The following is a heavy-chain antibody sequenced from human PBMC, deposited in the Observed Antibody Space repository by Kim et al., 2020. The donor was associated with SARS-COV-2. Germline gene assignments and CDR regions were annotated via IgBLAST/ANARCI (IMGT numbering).Heavy chain of an antibody. J-gene: IGHJ3*02. V-gene: IGHV1-2*02. CDR3: ARVGGPRVRITAFDI. Sequence: ASVKVSCKASGYTFTGYYMHWVRQAPGQGLEWMGWINPNSGGTNYAQKFQGRVTMTRDTSISTAYMELSRLRSDDTAVYYCARVGGPRVRITAFDIWGQGTMVTVSS. CDR2: INPNSGGT. D-gene: IGHD3-16*01. CDR1: GYTFTGYY.